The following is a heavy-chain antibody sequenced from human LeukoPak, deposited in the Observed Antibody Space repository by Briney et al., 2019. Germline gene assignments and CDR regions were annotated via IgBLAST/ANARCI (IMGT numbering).Heavy chain of an antibody. D-gene: IGHD3-10*01. J-gene: IGHJ4*02. CDR1: GLPLRRYS. V-gene: IGHV3-48*01. Sequence: GGSVRLPCGPCGLPLRRYSMKWVRQAPGKGGAGVSYISSSNSSIYYGHSVKGRFPISRDNAKNSLYAQMHRLSAEDGGVYYCARATAINPFGSGSYYFYYWGQGTLVTVST. CDR2: ISSSNSSI. CDR3: ARATAINPFGSGSYYFYY.